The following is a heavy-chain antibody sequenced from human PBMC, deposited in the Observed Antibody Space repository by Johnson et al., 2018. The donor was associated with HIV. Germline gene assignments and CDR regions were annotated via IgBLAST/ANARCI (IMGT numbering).Heavy chain of an antibody. CDR2: IGGSGGST. CDR1: GFTFSSYA. Sequence: VQLVESGGGLVQPGGSLRLSCAASGFTFSSYAMSWVRQAPGKGLEWVPAIGGSGGSTSYADSVKGRFTISRDNSKNPLYLQMNSLRAEDTAVYYCAREEGSGEPPNAFDIWGQGTMVTVSS. D-gene: IGHD3-16*01. CDR3: AREEGSGEPPNAFDI. V-gene: IGHV3-23*04. J-gene: IGHJ3*02.